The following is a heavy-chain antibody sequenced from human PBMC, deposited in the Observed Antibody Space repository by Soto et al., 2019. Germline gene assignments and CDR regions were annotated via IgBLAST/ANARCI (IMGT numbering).Heavy chain of an antibody. CDR1: GFTFSSYA. CDR2: ISGSGGST. J-gene: IGHJ4*02. CDR3: AKQFGWSYTGTDFDY. Sequence: EVQLLESGGGLVQPGGSLRLSCAASGFTFSSYAMSWVRQAPGKGLEWVSAISGSGGSTYYADSVKGRFTISRDNSKNTLYLQMNSLKAEDTAVYYCAKQFGWSYTGTDFDYWGQGTLVTVSS. D-gene: IGHD5-18*01. V-gene: IGHV3-23*01.